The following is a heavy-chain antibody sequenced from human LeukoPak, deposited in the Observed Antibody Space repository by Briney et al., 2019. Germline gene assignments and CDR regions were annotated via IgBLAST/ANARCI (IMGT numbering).Heavy chain of an antibody. V-gene: IGHV3-30-3*01. J-gene: IGHJ5*02. Sequence: GGSLRLSCAASRFTFSSYAMHWVRQAPGKGLEWVAVISYDGSNKYYADSVKGRFTISRDNSKNTLYLQMNSLRAEDTAVYYCARVPHTPWGQGTLVTVSS. CDR2: ISYDGSNK. CDR1: RFTFSSYA. D-gene: IGHD2-21*01. CDR3: ARVPHTP.